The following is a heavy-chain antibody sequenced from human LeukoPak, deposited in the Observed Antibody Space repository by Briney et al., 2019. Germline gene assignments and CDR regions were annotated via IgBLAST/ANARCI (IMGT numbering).Heavy chain of an antibody. CDR1: GYSISSGYY. J-gene: IGHJ5*02. CDR3: ARDWGSGYDTRFDP. D-gene: IGHD5-12*01. Sequence: SETLSLTCTVSGYSISSGYYWAWIRQPPGKGLQWIGNIYHSGNTYYNPSLKSRVSISVDTSKNQFSLRVTSVTAADTAVYYCARDWGSGYDTRFDPWGQGTLVTISS. V-gene: IGHV4-38-2*02. CDR2: IYHSGNT.